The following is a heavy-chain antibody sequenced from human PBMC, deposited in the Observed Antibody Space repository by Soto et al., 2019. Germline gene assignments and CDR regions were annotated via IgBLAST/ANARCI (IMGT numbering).Heavy chain of an antibody. Sequence: EVQLLESGGGLVQPGGSLRLSCAASGFTFSSYAMSWVRQAPGKGLEWVSAISGSGGITYYADSVKGRFTISRDNSKNTLYLQMSSLRDADTAVYYCAKDHPSDGDYEDYFDYWGQGTLVTVSS. J-gene: IGHJ4*02. D-gene: IGHD4-17*01. CDR2: ISGSGGIT. V-gene: IGHV3-23*01. CDR1: GFTFSSYA. CDR3: AKDHPSDGDYEDYFDY.